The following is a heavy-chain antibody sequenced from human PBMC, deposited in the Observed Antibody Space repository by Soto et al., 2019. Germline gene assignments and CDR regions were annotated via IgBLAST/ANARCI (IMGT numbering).Heavy chain of an antibody. CDR3: ARHLGGRYYFDY. J-gene: IGHJ4*02. CDR2: IYYSGST. CDR1: GGSISSYY. V-gene: IGHV4-59*08. Sequence: SETLSLTCTVSGGSISSYYWSWIRQPPGKGLEWIGYIYYSGSTNYNPSLKSRVTISVDTSKNQFSLKLSSVTAADTAVYYCARHLGGRYYFDYWGQGTLVTVSS.